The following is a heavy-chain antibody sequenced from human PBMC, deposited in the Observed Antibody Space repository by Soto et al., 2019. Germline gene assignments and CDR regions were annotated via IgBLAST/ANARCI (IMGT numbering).Heavy chain of an antibody. D-gene: IGHD2-15*01. CDR3: ARDLTLPYIVVVVAATEAFHI. V-gene: IGHV1-69*13. Sequence: SVKVSCKASGGTFSSYAISWVRQAPGQGLEWMGGIIPIFGTANYAQKFQGRVTITADESTSTAYMELSSLRSEDTAVYYCARDLTLPYIVVVVAATEAFHIWGQGTMVTVSS. CDR2: IIPIFGTA. CDR1: GGTFSSYA. J-gene: IGHJ3*02.